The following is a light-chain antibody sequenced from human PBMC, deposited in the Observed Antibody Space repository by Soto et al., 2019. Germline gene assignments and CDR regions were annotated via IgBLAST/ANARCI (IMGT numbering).Light chain of an antibody. J-gene: IGKJ1*01. CDR2: VAS. CDR3: VQHNSDPWT. V-gene: IGKV1-17*01. Sequence: DIQMTQSPSSLSASVGDRVTITCRASQSIRDHLGWYQQKPGKAPKSLIYVASRLQSGVPSRFSGSGSGTEFTLTISCLQPEDFATYYCVQHNSDPWTFGQGTKVEI. CDR1: QSIRDH.